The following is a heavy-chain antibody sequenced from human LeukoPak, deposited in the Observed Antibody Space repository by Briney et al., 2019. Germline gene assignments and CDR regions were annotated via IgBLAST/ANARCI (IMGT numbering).Heavy chain of an antibody. J-gene: IGHJ4*02. Sequence: GGSLRLSCAASGFTVISNYMYWVRQTPGKGLECISVIYSGGRTYYADSVKGRFTISRDNSKSMLFLQMSSLRTEDTALYYCARTSGSFAGYFDFWGQGTLVTVSS. CDR1: GFTVISNY. CDR2: IYSGGRT. V-gene: IGHV3-66*02. CDR3: ARTSGSFAGYFDF. D-gene: IGHD1-26*01.